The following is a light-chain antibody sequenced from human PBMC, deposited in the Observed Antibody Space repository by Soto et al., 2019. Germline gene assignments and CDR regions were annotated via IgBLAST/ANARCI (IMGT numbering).Light chain of an antibody. CDR2: AAS. V-gene: IGKV1-39*01. CDR1: QSIGSY. CDR3: QQSYYTPLT. Sequence: QMTQSPSALSAAITHPLSITFLLSQSIGSYLNWYQQAPGTAPKFLISAASSLQSGVPSRFSGTGSGTDFSLTLSSLQPEDFATYFCQQSYYTPLTVGGGTIVDSK. J-gene: IGKJ4*01.